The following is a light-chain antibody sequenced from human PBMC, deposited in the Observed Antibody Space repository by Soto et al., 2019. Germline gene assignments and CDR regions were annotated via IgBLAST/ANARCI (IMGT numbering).Light chain of an antibody. J-gene: IGKJ2*01. Sequence: DIVVTQSPLSLPVTPGEPASISCRSSQSLLHSNGYNYLDWYLQKPGQSPQLLIYLGSNRASGVHDRFSGSGSGTDFTLKISRVEAQDVRVYYCMQPLQIPFTFGQGTKLEIK. V-gene: IGKV2-28*01. CDR2: LGS. CDR3: MQPLQIPFT. CDR1: QSLLHSNGYNY.